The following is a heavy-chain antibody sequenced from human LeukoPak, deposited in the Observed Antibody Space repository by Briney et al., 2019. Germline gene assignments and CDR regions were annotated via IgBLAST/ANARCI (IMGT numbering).Heavy chain of an antibody. Sequence: GGSLRLSCAASGFTFSSYSMNWVRQAPGKGLEWVSSISSSSSYIYYADSVKGRFTISRDNAKNSPYLQMNSLRAEDTAVYYCARVSSSGWSGYFDYWGQGTLVTVSS. D-gene: IGHD6-19*01. V-gene: IGHV3-21*01. CDR2: ISSSSSYI. J-gene: IGHJ4*02. CDR1: GFTFSSYS. CDR3: ARVSSSGWSGYFDY.